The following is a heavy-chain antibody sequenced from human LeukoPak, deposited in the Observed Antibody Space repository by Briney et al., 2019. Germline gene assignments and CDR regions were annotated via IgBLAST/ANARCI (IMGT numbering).Heavy chain of an antibody. CDR1: GFTFSSYA. V-gene: IGHV3-23*01. CDR2: INGGGVNT. D-gene: IGHD4-11*01. CDR3: AKDLYSNYGPADY. Sequence: GGSPRLSCAASGFTFSSYAMSWVRQAPGKGLEWVSTINGGGVNTHYADSVGGRFTISGDNSKNTLFLQMNSLRDEDTAVYYCAKDLYSNYGPADYWGQGNLVTVSS. J-gene: IGHJ4*02.